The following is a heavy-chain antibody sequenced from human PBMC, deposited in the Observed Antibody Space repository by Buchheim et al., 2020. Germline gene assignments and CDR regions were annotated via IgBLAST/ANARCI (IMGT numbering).Heavy chain of an antibody. Sequence: QVQLVQSGAEVKKPGASVKVSCKASGYTFTGYYMHWVRQAPGQGLEWMGWINPNSGGTNYAQKFQGWVTMTRDTSISTAYMELSRLRSDDTAVYYCARALGARGWYRAQPKKNYGMDVWGQGTT. CDR2: INPNSGGT. CDR1: GYTFTGYY. D-gene: IGHD6-19*01. V-gene: IGHV1-2*04. CDR3: ARALGARGWYRAQPKKNYGMDV. J-gene: IGHJ6*02.